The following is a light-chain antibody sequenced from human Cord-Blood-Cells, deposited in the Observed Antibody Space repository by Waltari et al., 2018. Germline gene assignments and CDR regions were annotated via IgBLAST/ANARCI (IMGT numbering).Light chain of an antibody. J-gene: IGKJ2*01. CDR3: QQYNSYPYT. Sequence: DIQMTQSPSTLSASVGDRVTITCRASQSISSWLAWYQQKPGKAPKLLIYDASSLESGIPSSFSGSGSGTECTLTISSLQPDDFATYYCQQYNSYPYTFGQGTKLEIK. CDR1: QSISSW. V-gene: IGKV1-5*01. CDR2: DAS.